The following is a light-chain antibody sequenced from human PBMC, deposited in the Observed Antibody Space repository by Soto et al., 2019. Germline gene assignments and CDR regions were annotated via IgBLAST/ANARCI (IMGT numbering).Light chain of an antibody. V-gene: IGLV3-21*02. CDR1: NIGSKS. Sequence: YELTQPPSVSVAPGQTARITCEGHNIGSKSVHWYQLRPGQAPVVVVYDDTDRPSGIPERFSGSNSGNTATLTITRVEAGDGAGYYCQVRDSSNDYLVFGGGTK. J-gene: IGLJ3*02. CDR3: QVRDSSNDYLV. CDR2: DDT.